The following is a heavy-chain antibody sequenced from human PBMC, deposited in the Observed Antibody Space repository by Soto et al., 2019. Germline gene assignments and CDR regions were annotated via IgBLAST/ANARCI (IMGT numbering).Heavy chain of an antibody. V-gene: IGHV4-34*01. CDR1: GGSFSGYY. J-gene: IGHJ6*02. CDR2: INHSGST. Sequence: KPSETLSLTCAVYGGSFSGYYWSWIRQPPGKGLEWIGEINHSGSTNYNPSLKSRVTISVDTSKNQFSLKLSSVTAADTAVYYCARGTRAGVYYYYGMDVWGQGTTVTVSS. CDR3: ARGTRAGVYYYYGMDV. D-gene: IGHD3-3*01.